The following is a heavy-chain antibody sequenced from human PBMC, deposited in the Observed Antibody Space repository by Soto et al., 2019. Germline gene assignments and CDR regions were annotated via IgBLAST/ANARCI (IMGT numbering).Heavy chain of an antibody. J-gene: IGHJ4*02. CDR3: ARRRDGYNFVDY. Sequence: SVKVSCKASGGTFSSYAISWVRQAPGQGLEWMGGIIPIFGTANYAQKFQGRVTITADESTSTAYMELSSLRSEDTAVYYCARRRDGYNFVDYWGQGTLVTVSS. CDR1: GGTFSSYA. D-gene: IGHD5-12*01. V-gene: IGHV1-69*01. CDR2: IIPIFGTA.